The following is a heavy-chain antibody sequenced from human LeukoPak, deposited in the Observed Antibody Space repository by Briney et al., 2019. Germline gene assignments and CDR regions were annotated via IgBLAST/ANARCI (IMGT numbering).Heavy chain of an antibody. D-gene: IGHD3-9*01. CDR2: ISYDGSNK. CDR1: GFTFSSYA. V-gene: IGHV3-30-3*01. Sequence: GGSLRLSCAASGFTFSSYAMHWVRQAPGKGLEWVAVISYDGSNKYYADSVKGRFTISRDNSKNTLYLQMNSLRAEDTAVYYCAKDLGGYYDILGYYYYGMDVWGQGTTVTVSS. CDR3: AKDLGGYYDILGYYYYGMDV. J-gene: IGHJ6*02.